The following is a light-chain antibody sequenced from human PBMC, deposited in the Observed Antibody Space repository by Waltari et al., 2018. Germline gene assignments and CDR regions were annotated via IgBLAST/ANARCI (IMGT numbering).Light chain of an antibody. Sequence: LTQPPSLSGAPGHRVTIPCTGSSSDIGPFGVNWYQHRPGSVPRLLIYDNTHRPSGVPDRFSASKSDTSASLDIAGLQPDDEADYYCQSYDNTGRGSVLIGGGTRLTVL. CDR1: SSDIGPFG. V-gene: IGLV1-40*01. CDR3: QSYDNTGRGSVL. J-gene: IGLJ2*01. CDR2: DNT.